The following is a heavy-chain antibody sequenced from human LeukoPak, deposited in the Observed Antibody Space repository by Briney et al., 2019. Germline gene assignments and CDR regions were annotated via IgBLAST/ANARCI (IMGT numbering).Heavy chain of an antibody. Sequence: GSVKVSCKVSGYTLTELSMHWVRQAPGKGLEWMGGFDPEDGETIYAQKFQGRVTMTTDTSTSTAYMELRSLRSEDTAVYYCGRGARPPHYYYYMDVWGKGTTVTVSS. J-gene: IGHJ6*03. CDR1: GYTLTELS. V-gene: IGHV1-24*01. D-gene: IGHD5-12*01. CDR3: GRGARPPHYYYYMDV. CDR2: FDPEDGET.